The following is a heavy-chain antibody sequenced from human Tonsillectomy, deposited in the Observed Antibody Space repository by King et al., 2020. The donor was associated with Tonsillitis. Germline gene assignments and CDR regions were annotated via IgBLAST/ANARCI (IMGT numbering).Heavy chain of an antibody. Sequence: QLVQSGAEVKKPGSSVKVSCKASGGTFSSYAISWVRQAPGQGLEWMGRIIPVLAIANYAQKFQGRVTITADKSTSTAYMELSSLRSDDTAVYYCARGPYLLPPADSYSYYGMDVWGQGTTVTVSS. CDR3: ARGPYLLPPADSYSYYGMDV. D-gene: IGHD2-2*01. V-gene: IGHV1-69*09. J-gene: IGHJ6*02. CDR2: IIPVLAIA. CDR1: GGTFSSYA.